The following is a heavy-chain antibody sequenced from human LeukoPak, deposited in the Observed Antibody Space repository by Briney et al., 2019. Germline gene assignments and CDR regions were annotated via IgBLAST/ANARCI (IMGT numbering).Heavy chain of an antibody. CDR3: ARDPYGSGSYYVYYYYYMDV. J-gene: IGHJ6*03. D-gene: IGHD3-10*01. V-gene: IGHV1-18*01. CDR2: SSAYNGNT. CDR1: GYTFTSYG. Sequence: GASVKVSCKASGYTFTSYGISWVRQAPGQGLEWIGWSSAYNGNTNYAQKLQGRVTMTTDTSTSTAYMELRSLRSDDTAVYYCARDPYGSGSYYVYYYYYMDVWGKGTTVTVSS.